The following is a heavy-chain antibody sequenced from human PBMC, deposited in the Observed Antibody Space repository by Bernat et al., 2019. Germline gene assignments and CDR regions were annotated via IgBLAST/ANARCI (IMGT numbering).Heavy chain of an antibody. CDR2: IWYDGSNK. Sequence: QVQLVESGGGVVQPGRSLRLSCAASGFTFSSYGMHWVRQAPGKGLEWVAVIWYDGSNKYYADSVKGRFTISRDNSKNTLYLKMNSLRAEDTAVYYCARGGSKLWFGELLLDYWGQGTLVTVSS. CDR3: ARGGSKLWFGELLLDY. CDR1: GFTFSSYG. J-gene: IGHJ4*02. V-gene: IGHV3-33*01. D-gene: IGHD3-10*01.